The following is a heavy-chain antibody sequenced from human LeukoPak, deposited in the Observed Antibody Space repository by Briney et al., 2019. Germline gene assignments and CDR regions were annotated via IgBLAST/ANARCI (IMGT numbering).Heavy chain of an antibody. Sequence: SVKVSCKASGGTFSSYAISWVRQAPGQGLEWMGGIIPIFGTANYAQKFQGRVTITADKSTSTAYMELSSLRSDDTAVYYCARDQLSRGVWFDPWGQGTLVTVSS. V-gene: IGHV1-69*06. CDR2: IIPIFGTA. CDR3: ARDQLSRGVWFDP. CDR1: GGTFSSYA. J-gene: IGHJ5*02. D-gene: IGHD1-1*01.